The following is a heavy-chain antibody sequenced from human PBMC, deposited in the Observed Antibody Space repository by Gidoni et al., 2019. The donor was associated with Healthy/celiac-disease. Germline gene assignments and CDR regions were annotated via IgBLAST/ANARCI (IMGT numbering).Heavy chain of an antibody. D-gene: IGHD5-18*01. V-gene: IGHV3-9*01. J-gene: IGHJ4*02. CDR1: GLPFDDYA. Sequence: EVQLVESGGGLVQPGRSLRLSCAASGLPFDDYAMHWVRQAPGKGLEWVSCISWNSGSIGYADSVKGRFTISRDNAKNSLYLQMNSLRAEDTALYYCAKDIGDTAMATGFDYWGQGTLVTVSS. CDR3: AKDIGDTAMATGFDY. CDR2: ISWNSGSI.